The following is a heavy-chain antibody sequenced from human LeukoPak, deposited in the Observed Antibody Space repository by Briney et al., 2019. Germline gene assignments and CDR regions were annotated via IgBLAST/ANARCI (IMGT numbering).Heavy chain of an antibody. CDR2: IYYTGST. CDR3: VRGWGSGYYFDY. J-gene: IGHJ4*02. D-gene: IGHD3-22*01. CDR1: TDSFTSSY. Sequence: RSSETLSLTCSVSTDSFTSSYWNWIRQSPGKAPEWIGYIYYTGSTNYNPSLKSRVSISVDTSKDQFSLKLSSVTAADSAVYYCVRGWGSGYYFDYWGQGTLVTVSS. V-gene: IGHV4-59*01.